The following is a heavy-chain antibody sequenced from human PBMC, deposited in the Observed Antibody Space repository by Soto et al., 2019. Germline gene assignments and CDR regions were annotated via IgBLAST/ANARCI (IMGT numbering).Heavy chain of an antibody. V-gene: IGHV1-8*01. CDR3: ARGLIELLWFGELLDY. Sequence: QVQLVQSGAEVKKPGASVKVSCKASGYTFTSYDINWVRQATGQGLEWMGWMNPNSGNTGYAQKLQGRVTMTRNTSISTAYMELSSLRSEDTAVYYCARGLIELLWFGELLDYRGQGTLVTVSS. D-gene: IGHD3-10*01. CDR2: MNPNSGNT. J-gene: IGHJ4*02. CDR1: GYTFTSYD.